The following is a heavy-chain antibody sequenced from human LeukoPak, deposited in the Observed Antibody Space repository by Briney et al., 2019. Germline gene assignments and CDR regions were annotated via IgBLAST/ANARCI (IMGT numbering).Heavy chain of an antibody. Sequence: RGSLRLSCAASGFTYSTSNMDWVRQAPGKGLEWVSSINSNGRYIYYSDSVKGRFTVSRDNANNSMYLQMNNLRAEDTAVYYCAKEYYRYGHGDALHSWGQGTMVTVSS. V-gene: IGHV3-21*01. J-gene: IGHJ3*02. CDR2: INSNGRYI. CDR1: GFTYSTSN. CDR3: AKEYYRYGHGDALHS. D-gene: IGHD2/OR15-2a*01.